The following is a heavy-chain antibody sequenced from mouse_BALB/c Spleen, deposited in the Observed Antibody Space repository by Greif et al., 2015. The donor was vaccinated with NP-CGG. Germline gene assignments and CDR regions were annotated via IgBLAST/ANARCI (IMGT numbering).Heavy chain of an antibody. CDR1: GFTFSSYG. J-gene: IGHJ2*01. CDR2: INSNGGST. V-gene: IGHV5-6-3*01. D-gene: IGHD2-1*01. Sequence: EVKLMESGGGLVQPGGSLKLSCAASGFTFSSYGMSWVRQTPDKRLELVATINSNGGSTYYPDSVKGRFTISRDNAKNTLYLQMSSLKSEDTAMYYCARIYYGNFFDYWGQGTTLTVSS. CDR3: ARIYYGNFFDY.